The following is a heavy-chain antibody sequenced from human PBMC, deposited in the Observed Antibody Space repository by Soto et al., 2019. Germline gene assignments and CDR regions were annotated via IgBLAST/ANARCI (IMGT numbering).Heavy chain of an antibody. D-gene: IGHD3-3*01. V-gene: IGHV1-46*01. Sequence: ASVKVSCKASGYTFTSYYMHWVRQAPGQGLEWMGIINPSGGSTSYAQKFQGRVTMTRDTSTSTVYMELSSLRSEDTAVYYCARTLRITIFGVVTLGDYYGMDVWGQGTTVTVS. CDR1: GYTFTSYY. CDR2: INPSGGST. CDR3: ARTLRITIFGVVTLGDYYGMDV. J-gene: IGHJ6*02.